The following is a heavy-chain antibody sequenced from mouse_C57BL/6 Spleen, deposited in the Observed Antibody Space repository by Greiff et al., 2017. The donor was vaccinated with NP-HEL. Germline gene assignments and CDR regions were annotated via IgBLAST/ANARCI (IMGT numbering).Heavy chain of an antibody. Sequence: EVQLQESGPELVKPGASVKMSCKASGYTFTDYNMHWVKQSHGKSLEWIGYINPNNGGTSYNYKFKGKATLTVNKSSSTAYMELRSLTSKDSAVYYCARTETGYFDVWGTGTTVTVSS. J-gene: IGHJ1*03. V-gene: IGHV1-22*01. CDR2: INPNNGGT. CDR3: ARTETGYFDV. CDR1: GYTFTDYN.